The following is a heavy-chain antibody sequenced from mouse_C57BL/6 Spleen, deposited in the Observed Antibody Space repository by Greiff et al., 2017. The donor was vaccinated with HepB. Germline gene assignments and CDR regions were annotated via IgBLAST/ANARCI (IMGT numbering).Heavy chain of an antibody. CDR3: ARDCGGYLYAMDY. CDR1: GFTFSSYA. D-gene: IGHD1-1*02. J-gene: IGHJ4*01. CDR2: ISDGGSYT. V-gene: IGHV5-4*01. Sequence: DVKLVESGGGLVKPGGSLKLSCAASGFTFSSYAMSWVRQTPEKRLEWVATISDGGSYTYYPDNVKGRFTISRDNAKNNLYLQMSHLKSEDKAMYYCARDCGGYLYAMDYWGQVTSVTVSS.